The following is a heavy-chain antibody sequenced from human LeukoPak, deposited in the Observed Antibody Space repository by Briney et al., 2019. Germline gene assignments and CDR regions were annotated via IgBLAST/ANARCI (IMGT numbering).Heavy chain of an antibody. V-gene: IGHV3-9*01. Sequence: PGGSLRLSCAASGFTFDDYAMHWVRQAPGKGLEWVSGISWNSGSIGYADSVKGRFTISRDNAKNSLYLQMNSLRAEDTALYYCAKDMNGLIAVAESYFDYWGQGTLVTVSS. J-gene: IGHJ4*02. CDR3: AKDMNGLIAVAESYFDY. CDR1: GFTFDDYA. D-gene: IGHD6-19*01. CDR2: ISWNSGSI.